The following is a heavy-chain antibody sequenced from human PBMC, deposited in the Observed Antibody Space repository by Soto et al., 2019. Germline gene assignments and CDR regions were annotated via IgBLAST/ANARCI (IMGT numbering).Heavy chain of an antibody. Sequence: PGGSLRLSCAASGFTFSNYALHWVRQAPGKGLERVAVIWHDGSHKFYADSVKGRFTVSRENSKNTLYLQMNSLRADDTAVYYCARGADVDYWGQGTLVTVSS. CDR1: GFTFSNYA. CDR3: ARGADVDY. V-gene: IGHV3-33*01. CDR2: IWHDGSHK. J-gene: IGHJ4*02.